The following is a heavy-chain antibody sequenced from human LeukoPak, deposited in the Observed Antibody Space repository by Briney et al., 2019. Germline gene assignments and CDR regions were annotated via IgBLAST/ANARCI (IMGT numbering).Heavy chain of an antibody. V-gene: IGHV1-69*13. CDR3: ARDLSGDYDILTGYYNPYYFDY. Sequence: EASVKVSCKASGGTFSSYAISWVRQAPGQGLEWMGGIIPIFGTANYAQKFQGRVTITADESTSTAYMELSSLRSEDTAVYYCARDLSGDYDILTGYYNPYYFDYWGQGTLVTVSS. J-gene: IGHJ4*02. CDR1: GGTFSSYA. D-gene: IGHD3-9*01. CDR2: IIPIFGTA.